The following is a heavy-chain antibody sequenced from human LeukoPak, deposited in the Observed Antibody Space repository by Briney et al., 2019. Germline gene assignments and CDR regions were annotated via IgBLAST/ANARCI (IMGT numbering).Heavy chain of an antibody. Sequence: SESLSLTCTVSGYTISSGYYWGWIRQPPGKGLEWIGSIYQSGSTYYNPSLKSRVTISVDTSKNQFSLKLSSVTAADTAVYYCARGHVGGPFDYWGQGTLVTVSS. V-gene: IGHV4-38-2*02. CDR3: ARGHVGGPFDY. CDR1: GYTISSGYY. CDR2: IYQSGST. D-gene: IGHD2-15*01. J-gene: IGHJ4*02.